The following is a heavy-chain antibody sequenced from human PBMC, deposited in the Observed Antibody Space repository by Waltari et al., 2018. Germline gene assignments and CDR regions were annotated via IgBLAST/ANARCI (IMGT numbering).Heavy chain of an antibody. Sequence: QVQLAQSGAEVKSPGSSVTISCTASGLSISGFPSSWVRQAPGQGLEWMGGFIPLSGSQIYTQKFQGRLTITADGSTRTTVMELRDLRYEDTAVYFCARGYRYDSSERFYLDHWGQGTPVIVS. J-gene: IGHJ4*02. CDR2: FIPLSGSQ. CDR3: ARGYRYDSSERFYLDH. CDR1: GLSISGFP. V-gene: IGHV1-69*12. D-gene: IGHD3-16*02.